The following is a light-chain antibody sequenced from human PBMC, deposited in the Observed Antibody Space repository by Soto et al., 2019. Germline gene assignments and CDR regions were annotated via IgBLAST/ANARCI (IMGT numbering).Light chain of an antibody. V-gene: IGLV2-8*01. CDR1: SSDVGGYHY. Sequence: QSALTQPPSASGSPGQSVTISCTGTSSDVGGYHYVSWYQQHPGPVPNLMISAVSRRPSGVPDRFSGSKSGNTASLTVSGLEAEDEADYYCSSYAGRNSVVFGGGTKLTVL. CDR3: SSYAGRNSVV. J-gene: IGLJ2*01. CDR2: AVS.